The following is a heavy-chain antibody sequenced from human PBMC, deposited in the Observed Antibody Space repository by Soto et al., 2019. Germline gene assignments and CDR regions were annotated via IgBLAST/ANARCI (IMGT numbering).Heavy chain of an antibody. CDR3: ARGEQYSGRIFDY. V-gene: IGHV6-1*01. CDR2: TYYRSKWYY. Sequence: QVQLQQSGPGLVKPSQTLSLTCAITGDSVSSNSAGWSWVRQSPSRGLEWLGRTYYRSKWYYEYAVSVRVLITINPDTAKNQYSMQLNAVTPEAKAVYFCARGEQYSGRIFDYWGQGTLVTVSS. D-gene: IGHD1-26*01. J-gene: IGHJ4*01. CDR1: GDSVSSNSAG.